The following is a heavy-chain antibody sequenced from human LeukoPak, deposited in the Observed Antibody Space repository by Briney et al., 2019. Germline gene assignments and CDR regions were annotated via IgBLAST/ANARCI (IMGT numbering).Heavy chain of an antibody. D-gene: IGHD2-8*01. J-gene: IGHJ5*02. CDR3: TTDRMIYATNWAVSWFDP. CDR2: VKTKGDGGAA. V-gene: IGHV3-15*01. Sequence: GGSLRLSCAASGITFTNAWLTWVRQAPGKGLEWVGRVKTKGDGGAADYAAPVKGRFTISRDDSTKTLYLQTNSLKTEDTAVYYCTTDRMIYATNWAVSWFDPWGQGTLVTVSS. CDR1: GITFTNAW.